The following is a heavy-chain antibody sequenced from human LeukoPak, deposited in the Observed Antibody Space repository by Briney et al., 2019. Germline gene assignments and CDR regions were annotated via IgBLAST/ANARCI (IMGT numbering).Heavy chain of an antibody. V-gene: IGHV1-69*01. CDR1: GGTFSSYA. J-gene: IGHJ6*03. D-gene: IGHD2-8*01. CDR2: IIPIFGTA. Sequence: GSSMKVSCKASGGTFSSYAISWVRQAPGQGLEWMGGIIPIFGTANYAQKFQGRVTITADESTSTAYMELSSLRSEDTAVYYCARGYCTNGVCYPTYYYYYYMDVWGKGTTVTVSS. CDR3: ARGYCTNGVCYPTYYYYYYMDV.